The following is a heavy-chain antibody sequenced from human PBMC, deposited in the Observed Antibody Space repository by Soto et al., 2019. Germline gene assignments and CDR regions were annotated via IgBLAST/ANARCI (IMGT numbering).Heavy chain of an antibody. CDR3: GKERRGRGSFVSSY. V-gene: IGHV3-23*01. D-gene: IGHD3-16*01. CDR2: ISGNGADT. J-gene: IGHJ4*02. CDR1: RFPFSISA. Sequence: PGGSLRLSCAASRFPFSISAMSWVLQATGKGLERVSAISGNGADTSYADSVRGRFTISRDNSKDTLFLQMNSLRADDTAVYYCGKERRGRGSFVSSYWGQAILVTVSS.